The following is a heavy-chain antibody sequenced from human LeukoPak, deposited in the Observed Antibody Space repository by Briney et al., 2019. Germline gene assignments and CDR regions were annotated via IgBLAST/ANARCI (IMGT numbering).Heavy chain of an antibody. CDR1: GYTFTGYY. CDR2: IIPIFGTA. V-gene: IGHV1-69*13. D-gene: IGHD3-22*01. Sequence: ASVKVSCKASGYTFTGYYMHWVRQAPGQGLEWMGGIIPIFGTANYAQKFQGRVTITADESTSTAYMELSSLRSEDTAVYYCAVGLYDSSGYYYPDYWGQGTLVAVSS. CDR3: AVGLYDSSGYYYPDY. J-gene: IGHJ4*02.